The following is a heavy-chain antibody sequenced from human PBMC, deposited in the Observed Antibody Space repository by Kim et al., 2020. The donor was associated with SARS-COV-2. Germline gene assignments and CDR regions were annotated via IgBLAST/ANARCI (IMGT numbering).Heavy chain of an antibody. CDR3: VKVRRGGVLRFLEWLLPDDY. D-gene: IGHD3-3*01. J-gene: IGHJ4*02. Sequence: RFTISRDNSKNTLYLQMSSLRAEDTAVYYCVKVRRGGVLRFLEWLLPDDYWGQGTLVTVSS. V-gene: IGHV3-64D*06.